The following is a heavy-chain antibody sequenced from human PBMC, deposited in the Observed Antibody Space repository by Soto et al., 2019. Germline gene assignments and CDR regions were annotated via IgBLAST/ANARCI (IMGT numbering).Heavy chain of an antibody. V-gene: IGHV1-8*01. Sequence: ASVKVSCKASGYTFTGYDINWVRQATGQGLEWMGWMNPNSGNTGYAQKFQGRVTMTRNTSISTAYMELSSLRSDDTAVYYCASGFGYGAQRAFDIWGQGTMVTVSS. CDR1: GYTFTGYD. CDR2: MNPNSGNT. D-gene: IGHD5-12*01. J-gene: IGHJ3*02. CDR3: ASGFGYGAQRAFDI.